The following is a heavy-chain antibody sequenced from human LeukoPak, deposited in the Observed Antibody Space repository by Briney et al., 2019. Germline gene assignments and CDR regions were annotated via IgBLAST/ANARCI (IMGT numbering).Heavy chain of an antibody. V-gene: IGHV1-18*01. Sequence: ASVKVSCKASGYTFTSYDINWVRQATGQGLEWMGWINAGNGNTKYSQELQGRVTMTTDTSTSTAYVELRSLRSDDTAVYYCARVAFFGDYGGEWFDPWGQGTLVTVSS. D-gene: IGHD4-17*01. J-gene: IGHJ5*02. CDR2: INAGNGNT. CDR3: ARVAFFGDYGGEWFDP. CDR1: GYTFTSYD.